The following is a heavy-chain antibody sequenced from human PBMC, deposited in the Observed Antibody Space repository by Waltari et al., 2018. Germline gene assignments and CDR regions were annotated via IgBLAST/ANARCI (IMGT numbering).Heavy chain of an antibody. CDR1: GFTFSSYG. CDR2: IWYDGSNK. Sequence: QVQLVESGGGVVQPGRSLRLSCAASGFTFSSYGIHWVGQAPGKGLEWVAVIWYDGSNKYYADSVKGRFTISRDNSKNTLYLQMNSLRAEDTAVYYCAKEPTPRQIQLWLGGWGQGTLVTVSS. V-gene: IGHV3-33*06. CDR3: AKEPTPRQIQLWLGG. D-gene: IGHD5-18*01. J-gene: IGHJ4*02.